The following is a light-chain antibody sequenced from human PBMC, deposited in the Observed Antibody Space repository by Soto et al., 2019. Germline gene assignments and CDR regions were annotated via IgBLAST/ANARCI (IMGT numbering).Light chain of an antibody. J-gene: IGLJ1*01. CDR2: EVS. Sequence: QSVLTQPASVSGSPGQSITISCTGTSSDVGGYNYVSWYQQHPGKAPKLIIYEVSNRPSGVSNRFSGSKSGNTASLTISVLQAEDEADYNSISYTSRSTLVFGTGTKVTVL. CDR1: SSDVGGYNY. CDR3: ISYTSRSTLV. V-gene: IGLV2-14*01.